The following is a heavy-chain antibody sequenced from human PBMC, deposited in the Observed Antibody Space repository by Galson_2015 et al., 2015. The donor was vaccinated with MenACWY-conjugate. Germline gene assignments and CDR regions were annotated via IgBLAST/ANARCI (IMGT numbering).Heavy chain of an antibody. V-gene: IGHV1-2*04. Sequence: SVKVSCKASGYTFTDYYMHWVRQAPGQGLEWMGWINPNSGGTNYAQKFQGWVTMTRDTSISTAYMELSRLRSDDTAVYYCARGRDGYNPPDYWGQGTLVTVSS. J-gene: IGHJ4*02. D-gene: IGHD5-24*01. CDR2: INPNSGGT. CDR3: ARGRDGYNPPDY. CDR1: GYTFTDYY.